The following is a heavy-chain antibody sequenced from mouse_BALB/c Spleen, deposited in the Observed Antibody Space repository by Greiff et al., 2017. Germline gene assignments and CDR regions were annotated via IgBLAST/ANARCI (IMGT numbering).Heavy chain of an antibody. D-gene: IGHD2-2*01. Sequence: EVKLMESGGGLVKPGGSLKLSCAASGFTFSSYAMSWVRQTPEKRLEWVASISSCGSTYYPYSVKGRFTISRDNARNILYLHMSSLRSQDAAMYYCERICGGYDDVLAYWGQGTLVTVSA. CDR1: GFTFSSYA. V-gene: IGHV5-6-5*01. J-gene: IGHJ3*01. CDR3: ERICGGYDDVLAY. CDR2: ISSCGST.